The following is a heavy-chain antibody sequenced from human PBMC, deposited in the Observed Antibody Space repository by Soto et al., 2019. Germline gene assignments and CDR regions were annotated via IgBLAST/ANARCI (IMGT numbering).Heavy chain of an antibody. Sequence: GASVKVSCKASGYTFTSYYMHWVRQAPGQGLEWMGIINPSGGSTSYAQKFQGRVTMTRDTSTSTVYMELNSLRSEDTAVYYCAREAKVYCSSTSCYTGPIEDYYYYGMDVWGQGTTVTVSS. J-gene: IGHJ6*02. CDR3: AREAKVYCSSTSCYTGPIEDYYYYGMDV. V-gene: IGHV1-46*01. CDR1: GYTFTSYY. D-gene: IGHD2-2*02. CDR2: INPSGGST.